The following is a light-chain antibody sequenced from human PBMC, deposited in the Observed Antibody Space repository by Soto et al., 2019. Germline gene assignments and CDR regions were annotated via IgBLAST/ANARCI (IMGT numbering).Light chain of an antibody. Sequence: ALTQPASVSGSPGQSITISCTGTSSDVGGYNYVSWYQQHPGKAPKLMIYDVSNRPSGVSNRFSGSKSGNTASLTISGLQAEDEADYYCTSYTSSSVVFGGGTKLTVL. J-gene: IGLJ2*01. CDR3: TSYTSSSVV. V-gene: IGLV2-14*01. CDR1: SSDVGGYNY. CDR2: DVS.